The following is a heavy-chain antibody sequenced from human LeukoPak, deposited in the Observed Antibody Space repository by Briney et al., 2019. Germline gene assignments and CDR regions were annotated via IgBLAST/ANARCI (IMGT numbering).Heavy chain of an antibody. J-gene: IGHJ4*02. CDR1: GFTFRDYS. CDR3: ARGLGYCTSTTCLLPFDY. V-gene: IGHV3-23*01. D-gene: IGHD2-2*01. Sequence: GGSLRLSCAASGFTFRDYSMAWVRQAPGVGLEWVSVTSSFGGYIDYADSVKGRFTVSRDNSKNTLYLQMNSLRAEDTAMYYCARGLGYCTSTTCLLPFDYWGQGTLVTVSS. CDR2: TSSFGGYI.